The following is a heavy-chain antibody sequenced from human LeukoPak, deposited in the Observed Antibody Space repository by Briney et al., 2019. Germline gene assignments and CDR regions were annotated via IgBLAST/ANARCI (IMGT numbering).Heavy chain of an antibody. J-gene: IGHJ4*02. V-gene: IGHV3-66*01. Sequence: GGSLRLSCAASGFTVSSNYMSWVRQAPGKGLEWVSVIYSGGSTYYADSVKGRFTISRDNAKNSLYLQMNSLRAEDTAVYYCARGPPPYGSGIINWGQGTLVTVSS. CDR2: IYSGGST. CDR3: ARGPPPYGSGIIN. D-gene: IGHD3-10*01. CDR1: GFTVSSNY.